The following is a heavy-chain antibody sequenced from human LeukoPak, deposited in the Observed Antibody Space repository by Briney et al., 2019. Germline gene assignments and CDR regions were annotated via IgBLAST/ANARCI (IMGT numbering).Heavy chain of an antibody. CDR1: GFTFSSYA. D-gene: IGHD6-19*01. CDR2: ISGSGGST. J-gene: IGHJ4*02. Sequence: GGSLRLSCAASGFTFSSYAMSWVRQAPGKGLEWVSAISGSGGSTYYADSVKGRFTISRDNAKNSLYLQMNSLRAEDTALYYCAKDEGNSGWYEYWGQGTLVTVSS. V-gene: IGHV3-23*01. CDR3: AKDEGNSGWYEY.